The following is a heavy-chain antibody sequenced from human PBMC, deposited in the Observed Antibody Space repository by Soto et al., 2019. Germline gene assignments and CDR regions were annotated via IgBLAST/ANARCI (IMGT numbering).Heavy chain of an antibody. CDR1: GGSISSSSYY. Sequence: QLQLQESGPGLVKPSETLSLTCTVSGGSISSSSYYWGWIRQPPGKGLVWIGSIYYSGSTYYNPSLKSRVTISVDTSKNQFSLKLSSVTAADTAVYYCARIYDILTGSTGYFDYWGQGTLVTVSS. V-gene: IGHV4-39*01. J-gene: IGHJ4*02. CDR2: IYYSGST. D-gene: IGHD3-9*01. CDR3: ARIYDILTGSTGYFDY.